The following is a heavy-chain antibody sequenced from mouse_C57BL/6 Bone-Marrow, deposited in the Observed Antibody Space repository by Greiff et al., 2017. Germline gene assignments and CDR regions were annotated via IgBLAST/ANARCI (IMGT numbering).Heavy chain of an antibody. CDR2: INPSSGYT. Sequence: QVQLQQSGAELARPGASVKMSCKASGYTFTSYTMHWVKQRPGQGLEWIGDINPSSGYTKYNKKFKDKATLTADKSSSTAYMQLSSLTSEDSAVYYCARPWFYWYFDVWGTGTTVTVSS. CDR1: GYTFTSYT. V-gene: IGHV1-4*01. D-gene: IGHD2-2*01. J-gene: IGHJ1*03. CDR3: ARPWFYWYFDV.